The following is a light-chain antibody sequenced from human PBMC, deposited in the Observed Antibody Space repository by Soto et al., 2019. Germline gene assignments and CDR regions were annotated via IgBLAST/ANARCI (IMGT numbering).Light chain of an antibody. V-gene: IGKV1-33*01. CDR2: DVF. CDR3: QQYDQLPIT. CDR1: QDISKY. J-gene: IGKJ4*01. Sequence: DIQMTQSASSLPASVGDTVTISCQASQDISKYLNWFQQKPGKAPKLLFYDVFNVETGVPSRFSGRGSGTDFTLIISNLQPEDFATYYCQQYDQLPITFGGGTKVDI.